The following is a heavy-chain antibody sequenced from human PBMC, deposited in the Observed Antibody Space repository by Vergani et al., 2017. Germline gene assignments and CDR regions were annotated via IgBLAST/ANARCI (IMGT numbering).Heavy chain of an antibody. J-gene: IGHJ3*02. Sequence: QVQLQQSGPGLVQPSQTLSLTCAISGDSVSSNSAAWNWLRQSPSSGLGWLRRTYYRSKWYNDYAVSVKSRITINPDTSKNQFSLQLNSVTPEDTAVYYCAREYSQWLVPHSFDIWGQGRMVTVAS. V-gene: IGHV6-1*01. CDR1: GDSVSSNSAA. CDR2: TYYRSKWYN. CDR3: AREYSQWLVPHSFDI. D-gene: IGHD6-19*01.